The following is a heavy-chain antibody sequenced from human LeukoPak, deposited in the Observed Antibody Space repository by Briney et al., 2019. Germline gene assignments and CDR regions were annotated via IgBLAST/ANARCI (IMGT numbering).Heavy chain of an antibody. V-gene: IGHV3-74*01. CDR3: ARGQFYGMDV. CDR2: VNSDGSGT. Sequence: PGGSLRLSCAASGFTFSGYWMHWVRQAPGQGLVWVSRVNSDGSGTSYADSVKGRFTISRGNAKNTLYLQMDSLTAEDTAVYYCARGQFYGMDVWGQGTTVTVSS. J-gene: IGHJ6*02. CDR1: GFTFSGYW. D-gene: IGHD4-11*01.